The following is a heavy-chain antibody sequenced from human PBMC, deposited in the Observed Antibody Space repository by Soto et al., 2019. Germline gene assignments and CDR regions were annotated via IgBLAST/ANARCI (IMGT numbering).Heavy chain of an antibody. CDR3: AHLVVAGLTYYFDY. J-gene: IGHJ4*02. D-gene: IGHD2-15*01. V-gene: IGHV2-5*02. CDR1: GFSLSTSAVG. Sequence: QITLKESGPTLVKPTQTLTLTCTFSGFSLSTSAVGVGWIRQPPGKALEWLAFIYWDDDKRYSPSLKSSLTITKDTSKNQVVLAMTNMDPVDTVTYYCAHLVVAGLTYYFDYWGQGTLVTVSS. CDR2: IYWDDDK.